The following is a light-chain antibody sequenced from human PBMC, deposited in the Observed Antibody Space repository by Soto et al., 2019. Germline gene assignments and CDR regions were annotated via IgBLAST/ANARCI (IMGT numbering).Light chain of an antibody. V-gene: IGKV3-20*01. CDR1: QSVSSSY. CDR2: GAS. J-gene: IGKJ1*01. Sequence: EIVLTQSPGTLSLSPGERATLSCRASQSVSSSYFAWYHQKPGQAPRLLIFGASSRATGIPDRFSGSGSGTDFTLTIIRLETEDFAVDYCQQDGGSSWKVGNGTKVDIK. CDR3: QQDGGSSWK.